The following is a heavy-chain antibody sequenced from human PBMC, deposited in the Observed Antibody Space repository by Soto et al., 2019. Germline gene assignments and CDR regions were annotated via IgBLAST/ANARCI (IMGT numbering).Heavy chain of an antibody. J-gene: IGHJ4*02. CDR2: ISYSGSA. CDR1: GGSIRSGNYY. D-gene: IGHD2-15*01. V-gene: IGHV4-30-4*01. Sequence: PSETLSLTCTVSGGSIRSGNYYWSWIRQPPGKGLEWIGFISYSGSAYYNPSLKSRVTISVDTSKNQFSLNLSFVTAADTAVYYCATMGTPATGLYYFDYWGQGTLVTVS. CDR3: ATMGTPATGLYYFDY.